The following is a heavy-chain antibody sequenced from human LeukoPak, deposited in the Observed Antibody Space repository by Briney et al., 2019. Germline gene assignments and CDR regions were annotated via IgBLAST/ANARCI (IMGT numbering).Heavy chain of an antibody. J-gene: IGHJ3*02. V-gene: IGHV3-21*01. D-gene: IGHD3-22*01. CDR2: ISSSSSYI. CDR3: ARRGDSSGYDAFDI. CDR1: GFTFSSYS. Sequence: PGGSLRLSCAASGFTFSSYSMNWVRQAPGKGLEWVSSISSSSSYIYYADSVKGRFTISRDNAKNSLYLQMNSLRAEDTAVYYCARRGDSSGYDAFDIWGQGTMVTVSS.